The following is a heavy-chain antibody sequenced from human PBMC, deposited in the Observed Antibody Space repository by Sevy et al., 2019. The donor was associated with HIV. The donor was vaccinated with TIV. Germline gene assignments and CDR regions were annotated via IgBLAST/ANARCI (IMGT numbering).Heavy chain of an antibody. D-gene: IGHD5-18*01. CDR1: GFTFSISA. J-gene: IGHJ4*02. CDR3: AKGGRSYGDSYFDH. Sequence: GGSLRLSCAASGFTFSISAMTWVRQAPGKGLEWVSVFRGSGNSAYYADSVKGRFTISRDNSKNTLSLQMNSLRAEDTAVYYCAKGGRSYGDSYFDHWGQGTLVTVSS. CDR2: FRGSGNSA. V-gene: IGHV3-23*01.